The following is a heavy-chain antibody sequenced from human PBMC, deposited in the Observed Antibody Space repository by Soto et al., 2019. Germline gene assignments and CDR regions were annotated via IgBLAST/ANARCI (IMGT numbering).Heavy chain of an antibody. Sequence: QVQLVQSGAEVKKPGSSVKVSCKASGGTFSSYAISWVRQAPGQGLEWMGGFNPIFETANYAQKFQGRVTITADESTNTACMELSSLRSEDTAVYYCTRGITLIRGVIPPGYYYGMDVWGQGTTVAVSS. CDR1: GGTFSSYA. CDR3: TRGITLIRGVIPPGYYYGMDV. CDR2: FNPIFETA. D-gene: IGHD3-10*01. V-gene: IGHV1-69*01. J-gene: IGHJ6*02.